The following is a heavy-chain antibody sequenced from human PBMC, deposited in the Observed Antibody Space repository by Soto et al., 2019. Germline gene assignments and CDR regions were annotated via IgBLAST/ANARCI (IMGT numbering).Heavy chain of an antibody. V-gene: IGHV1-69*06. D-gene: IGHD1-1*01. CDR2: IIPMFGTT. CDR1: GGTFDSYA. CDR3: ARAMSNCAFNYALDV. Sequence: QVQLVQSGAEVKRPGSSVKVSCKASGGTFDSYAVSRVRQSPGQGLEWIGGIIPMFGTTKYAQKIQGSMTITADKSTSTAYMELSSLNSEDFAIFDCARAMSNCAFNYALDVWGQGTAVIVSS. J-gene: IGHJ6*02.